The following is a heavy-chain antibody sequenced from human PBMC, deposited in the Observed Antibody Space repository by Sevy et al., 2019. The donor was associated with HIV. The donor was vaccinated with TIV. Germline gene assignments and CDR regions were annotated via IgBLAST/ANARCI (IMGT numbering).Heavy chain of an antibody. CDR3: AKGTLIGAAGLDAFDI. D-gene: IGHD6-13*01. CDR2: SGSGGNT. V-gene: IGHV3-23*01. Sequence: GGSLRLSCAASGFTFSSYAMNWVRQAPGKGLEWVSSGSGGNTYYADSVKGRFTISRDSSKNTVSLQMNSLRAEESAIYYGAKGTLIGAAGLDAFDIWGQGTKVTVSS. CDR1: GFTFSSYA. J-gene: IGHJ3*02.